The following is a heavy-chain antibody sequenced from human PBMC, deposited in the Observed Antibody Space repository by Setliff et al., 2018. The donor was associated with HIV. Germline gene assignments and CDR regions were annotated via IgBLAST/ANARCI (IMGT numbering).Heavy chain of an antibody. CDR3: ARVGGTYSYDTDGFFSFYFEI. Sequence: GASVKVSCKVSGYTLTELSIHWVRQTFGKGLEWMGGFDPEDGEAIYAQKFQGRVTMTEDTSTDTAYMELSSLTSEDTAVYYCARVGGTYSYDTDGFFSFYFEIWGRGTLVTVSS. J-gene: IGHJ4*02. CDR2: FDPEDGEA. D-gene: IGHD3-22*01. V-gene: IGHV1-24*01. CDR1: GYTLTELS.